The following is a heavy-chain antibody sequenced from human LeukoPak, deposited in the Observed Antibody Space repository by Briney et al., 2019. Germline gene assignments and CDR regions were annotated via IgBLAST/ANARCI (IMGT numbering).Heavy chain of an antibody. CDR3: ALGYYYDSSGTEEKY. Sequence: SETLSLTCTVSGGSISSDNYYWSWIRQPAGKGLEWIGRIYTTGSTNYNPSLKSRVAISVDTSKNQFSLKLSSVIAADTAVYYCALGYYYDSSGTEEKYWGQGTLVTVSS. CDR1: GGSISSDNYY. D-gene: IGHD3-22*01. J-gene: IGHJ4*02. V-gene: IGHV4-61*02. CDR2: IYTTGST.